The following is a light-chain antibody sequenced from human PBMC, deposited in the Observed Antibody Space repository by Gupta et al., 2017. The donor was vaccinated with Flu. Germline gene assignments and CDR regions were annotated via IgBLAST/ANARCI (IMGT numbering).Light chain of an antibody. J-gene: IGKJ3*01. V-gene: IGKV1-39*01. CDR3: QQSYTTPLLT. Sequence: SSLSASVGDRVTITCRASQSISSYLNWYQQKAGEAPKLLIYGASSLQSEVPSRFSGSGYGTDFTLTISSLQPEDFATYYCQQSYTTPLLTFGPGTKVDIK. CDR1: QSISSY. CDR2: GAS.